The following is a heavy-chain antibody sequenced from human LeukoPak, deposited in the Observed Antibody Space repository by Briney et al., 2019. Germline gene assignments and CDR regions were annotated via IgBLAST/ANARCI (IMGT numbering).Heavy chain of an antibody. J-gene: IGHJ4*02. V-gene: IGHV1-2*02. Sequence: ASVKVSCKASGYTFTGYYMHWVRQAPAQGLEWMGWINPNSGSTNDAQKFQGRVTMTRDTSISTAYMELSRLRSDDTAVYYCARYYYDSSGYYYLDYWGQGTLVTVSS. CDR1: GYTFTGYY. D-gene: IGHD3-22*01. CDR2: INPNSGST. CDR3: ARYYYDSSGYYYLDY.